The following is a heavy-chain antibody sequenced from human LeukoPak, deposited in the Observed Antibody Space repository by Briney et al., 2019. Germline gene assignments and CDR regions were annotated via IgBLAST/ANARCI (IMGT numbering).Heavy chain of an antibody. D-gene: IGHD3-22*01. CDR1: GFTVSRNY. V-gene: IGHV3-66*01. CDR2: IYSGGNT. CDR3: ARKTDSGGQGDY. Sequence: PGGPLRLSCAASGFTVSRNYMSWVRQAPGKGLGCVSVIYSGGNTYYTDSAKGRFTISRDNSKNTLYLQMNSLRAEDTAVYYCARKTDSGGQGDYWGPGTLVTVSS. J-gene: IGHJ4*02.